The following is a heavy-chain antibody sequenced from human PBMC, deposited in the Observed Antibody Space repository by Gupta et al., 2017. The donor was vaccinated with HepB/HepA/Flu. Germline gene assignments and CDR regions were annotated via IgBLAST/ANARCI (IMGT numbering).Heavy chain of an antibody. CDR1: GSRLGGDG. V-gene: IGHV3-33*01. CDR2: ISFDGRET. D-gene: IGHD1-7*01. J-gene: IGHJ5*01. CDR3: ARDLSLGTTFPWFDS. Sequence: QVKLVASGGGVGPPGRSLVLSCPVFGSRLGGDGLHWVRQTPGKGLGWVAVISFDGRETYYADSGKGRFTISRSNSMNTLYLQMNDLRAEDTALYYCARDLSLGTTFPWFDSWGQGTLVTVS.